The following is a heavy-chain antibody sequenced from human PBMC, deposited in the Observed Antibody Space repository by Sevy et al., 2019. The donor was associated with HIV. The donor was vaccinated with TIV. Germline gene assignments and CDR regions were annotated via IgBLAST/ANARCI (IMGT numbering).Heavy chain of an antibody. Sequence: SETLSLTCTVSGGSISSYYWSWIRQPPGKGLEWIGYIYYSGSTNYNPSLKSRVTISVDTSKNQFSLKLGSVTAADTAVYYCARGGLASLKLVPFDYWGQGTLVTVSS. CDR2: IYYSGST. V-gene: IGHV4-59*01. J-gene: IGHJ4*02. D-gene: IGHD1-26*01. CDR1: GGSISSYY. CDR3: ARGGLASLKLVPFDY.